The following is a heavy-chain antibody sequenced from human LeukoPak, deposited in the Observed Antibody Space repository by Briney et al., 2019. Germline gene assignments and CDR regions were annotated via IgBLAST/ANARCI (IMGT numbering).Heavy chain of an antibody. V-gene: IGHV1-2*02. CDR3: ARDGSGSTLYYYYYYMDV. J-gene: IGHJ6*03. D-gene: IGHD3-10*01. Sequence: ASVKVSCKASGYTFTGYYMHWVRQAPGQGLEWMGWINPNSGGTNYAQKFQGRVTMTRDTSISTAYMELSRLRSDDTAVYYCARDGSGSTLYYYYYYMDVWGKGTTVTISS. CDR2: INPNSGGT. CDR1: GYTFTGYY.